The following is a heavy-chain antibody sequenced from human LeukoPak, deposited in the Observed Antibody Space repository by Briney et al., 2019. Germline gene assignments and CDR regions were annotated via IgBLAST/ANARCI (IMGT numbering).Heavy chain of an antibody. J-gene: IGHJ1*01. CDR1: GFTLSSYW. V-gene: IGHV3-74*01. Sequence: GGSLRLSCAASGFTLSSYWMHWVRQAPGKGLVWVSRIISDRRTNYADSGKGRFTISRDNAKNTVSLQMNSLRAEDTGVYYCARAPSEIGGYYPEYFRHWGQGTLVLVSS. CDR3: ARAPSEIGGYYPEYFRH. CDR2: IISDRRT. D-gene: IGHD3-22*01.